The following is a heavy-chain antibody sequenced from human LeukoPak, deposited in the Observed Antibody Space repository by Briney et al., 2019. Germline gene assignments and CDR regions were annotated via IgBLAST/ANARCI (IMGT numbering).Heavy chain of an antibody. V-gene: IGHV3-23*01. D-gene: IGHD4-17*01. Sequence: GGSLRLSCAASGFPLRTYVMTWVRQAAGEGLEWVSTISGSGGSTYYADSVKGRFTISRDNSKNTLYLEMNSLRVDDTATYFCMRSDYGGQVDPWGQGTLVTVSS. CDR3: MRSDYGGQVDP. CDR1: GFPLRTYV. CDR2: ISGSGGST. J-gene: IGHJ5*02.